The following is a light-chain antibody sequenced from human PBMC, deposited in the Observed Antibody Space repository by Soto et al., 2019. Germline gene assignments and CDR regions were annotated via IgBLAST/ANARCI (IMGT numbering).Light chain of an antibody. CDR3: QQYNSVPMT. CDR1: QSINRW. CDR2: EAF. J-gene: IGKJ1*01. V-gene: IGKV1-5*03. Sequence: DIQMTQSPSTLSASVGDRVTITCGASQSINRWLAWYQQKPGKAPKLLISEAFMLESGVPSKFSGSGSETEFTLTIRSLQPDDFATYDCQQYNSVPMTFGQGNKVEMK.